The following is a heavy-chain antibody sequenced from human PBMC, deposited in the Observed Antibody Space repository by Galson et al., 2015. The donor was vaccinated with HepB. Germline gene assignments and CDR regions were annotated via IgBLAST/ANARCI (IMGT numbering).Heavy chain of an antibody. J-gene: IGHJ3*02. D-gene: IGHD4-11*01. CDR1: GYTFTSYY. CDR2: INPSGGST. CDR3: ARVQKPINFPPLPHRDAFDI. Sequence: SVKVSCKASGYTFTSYYMHWVRQAPGQGLEWMGIINPSGGSTSYAQKFQGRVTMTRDTSTSTVYMELSSLRSEDTAVYYCARVQKPINFPPLPHRDAFDIWGQGTMVTVSS. V-gene: IGHV1-46*01.